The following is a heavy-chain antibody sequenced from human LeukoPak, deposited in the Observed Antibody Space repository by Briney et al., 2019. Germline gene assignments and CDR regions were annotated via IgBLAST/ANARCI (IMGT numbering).Heavy chain of an antibody. CDR1: GYTFTSYG. D-gene: IGHD3-9*01. Sequence: ASVKVSCKASGYTFTSYGISWVRQAPGQGLEWMGWISAYNGNTNYAQKLQGRVTMTTDTSTSTAYMELRSLRSDDTAVYYCAREGRYDILTSLYYYYGTDVWGQGTTVTVSS. CDR2: ISAYNGNT. J-gene: IGHJ6*02. CDR3: AREGRYDILTSLYYYYGTDV. V-gene: IGHV1-18*01.